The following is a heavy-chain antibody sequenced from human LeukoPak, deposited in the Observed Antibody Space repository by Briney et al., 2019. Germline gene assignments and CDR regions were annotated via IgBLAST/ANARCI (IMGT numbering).Heavy chain of an antibody. J-gene: IGHJ6*03. Sequence: VASVKVSCKVSGYTFTDYYMHWVQQAPGKGLEWMGLVDPEDGETTYAEKFQGRVTITVDTSTDTAHMELSSLRSEDTAVYYCAAGSTSWYYYYMDVWGKGTTVTVSS. CDR1: GYTFTDYY. CDR3: AAGSTSWYYYYMDV. CDR2: VDPEDGET. V-gene: IGHV1-69-2*01. D-gene: IGHD6-13*01.